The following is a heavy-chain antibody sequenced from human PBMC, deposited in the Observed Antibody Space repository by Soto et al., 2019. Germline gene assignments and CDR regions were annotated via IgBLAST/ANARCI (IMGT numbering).Heavy chain of an antibody. Sequence: GGSLRLSCAASGFTFSSYAMHWVRQAPGKGLEWVAVISYDGSNKYYADSVKGRFTISRDNSKNTLYLQMNSLRAEDTAVYYCARDPSSRIYYYYGMDVWGQGTTVTVSS. CDR1: GFTFSSYA. CDR3: ARDPSSRIYYYYGMDV. J-gene: IGHJ6*02. V-gene: IGHV3-30-3*01. CDR2: ISYDGSNK.